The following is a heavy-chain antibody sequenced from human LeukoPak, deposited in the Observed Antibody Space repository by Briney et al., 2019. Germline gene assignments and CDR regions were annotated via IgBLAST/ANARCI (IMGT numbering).Heavy chain of an antibody. D-gene: IGHD1-7*01. J-gene: IGHJ4*02. V-gene: IGHV3-23*01. CDR3: AKVKGRGYNWNYYFDY. Sequence: GGSLRLSCAASGFTFSSYAMSWVRQAPGKGLEWVSAISGSGGSTYYADSVEGRFTISRDNSKNTLYLQMNSLRAEDTAVYYCAKVKGRGYNWNYYFDYWGPGTLVTVSS. CDR2: ISGSGGST. CDR1: GFTFSSYA.